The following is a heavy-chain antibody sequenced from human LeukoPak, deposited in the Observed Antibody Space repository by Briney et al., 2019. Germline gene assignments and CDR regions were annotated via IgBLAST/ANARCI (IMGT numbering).Heavy chain of an antibody. V-gene: IGHV4-4*02. D-gene: IGHD5-18*01. CDR2: IYLYGTT. CDR1: IGSISSSKW. J-gene: IGHJ6*03. Sequence: SETLSLTCSVSIGSISSSKWWSWVRQSPVKGLEWIGEIYLYGTTNYNPSFTSRVTMSVDRSRNQFSLKLTSVTAADTAVYYCARDLGGYSDGSYYYYMDVWGKGTTVTVSS. CDR3: ARDLGGYSDGSYYYYMDV.